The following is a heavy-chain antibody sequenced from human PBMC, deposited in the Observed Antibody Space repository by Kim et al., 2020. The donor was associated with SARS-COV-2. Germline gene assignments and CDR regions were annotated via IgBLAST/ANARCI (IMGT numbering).Heavy chain of an antibody. J-gene: IGHJ4*02. Sequence: QKFQGRVTITADKSTSTAYMELSSLRSEDTAVYYCARVMDYYDSSGYYPNWGQGTLVTVSS. V-gene: IGHV1-69*04. CDR3: ARVMDYYDSSGYYPN. D-gene: IGHD3-22*01.